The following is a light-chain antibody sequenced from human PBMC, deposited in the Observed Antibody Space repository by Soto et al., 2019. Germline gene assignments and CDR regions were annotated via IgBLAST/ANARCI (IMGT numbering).Light chain of an antibody. CDR2: GAS. Sequence: EIVMTQSPAPLSLSPGERAALSCRPSRGISSNLAWYQQKPGQAPRLLIYGASTRATGIPARFSGSGSGTEFTLTISSLQSEDFAVYYCHQYNNWPPWTFGQGTKVDI. V-gene: IGKV3-15*01. CDR1: RGISSN. CDR3: HQYNNWPPWT. J-gene: IGKJ1*01.